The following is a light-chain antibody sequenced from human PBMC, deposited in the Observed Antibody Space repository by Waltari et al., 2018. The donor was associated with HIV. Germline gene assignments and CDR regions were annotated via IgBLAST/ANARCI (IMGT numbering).Light chain of an antibody. J-gene: IGLJ2*01. CDR3: QTTDRNGVVA. V-gene: IGLV3-25*03. CDR2: QDN. Sequence: SSALTQTPSVSVSPGQTATITCSGDALPRQYAHWYHQREGQAPLLVIFQDNKRPSGIPERFSASSSGTVLTLTISGVQTEDEGDYYCQTTDRNGVVAFGGGTKVTVL. CDR1: ALPRQY.